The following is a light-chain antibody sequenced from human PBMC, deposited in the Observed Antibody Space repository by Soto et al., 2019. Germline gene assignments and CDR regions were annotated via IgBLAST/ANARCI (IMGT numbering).Light chain of an antibody. J-gene: IGKJ2*01. Sequence: DIQLTQSPSFLSASVGDRVTITCRASQGISTYLAWYLQRPGKAPKLLIYGASTWQSGVPSRFSGSGSGTEFTLTISCLQPEDFGTYYCQQLNSDWYAFGQGTKLEIK. CDR1: QGISTY. CDR3: QQLNSDWYA. V-gene: IGKV1-9*01. CDR2: GAS.